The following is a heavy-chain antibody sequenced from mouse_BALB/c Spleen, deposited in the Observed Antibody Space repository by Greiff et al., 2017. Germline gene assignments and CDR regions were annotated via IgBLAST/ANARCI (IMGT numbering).Heavy chain of an antibody. CDR1: GYTFTSYW. V-gene: IGHV1-7*01. J-gene: IGHJ2*01. CDR2: INPSTGYT. Sequence: QVQLQQSGAELAKPGASVKMSCKASGYTFTSYWMHWVKQRPGHGLEWIGYINPSTGYTEYNQKFKDKATLTADKSSSTAYMQLRSLTSEDSAVYYCAKGGDWGYSDYCGQGTTLTVSS. D-gene: IGHD4-1*01. CDR3: AKGGDWGYSDY.